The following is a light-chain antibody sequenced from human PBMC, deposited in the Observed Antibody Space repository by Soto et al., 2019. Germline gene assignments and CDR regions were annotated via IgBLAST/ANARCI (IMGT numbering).Light chain of an antibody. J-gene: IGKJ2*01. Sequence: EIVLTQSPATLSLSPGERATLSCRASQSVSSYLAWYQQKPGQAPRLLIYDASNRATGIPARFSGSGSGTDFTLTIRSVDAEVFAVYYCQQPKATFGQGTKLEIK. V-gene: IGKV3-11*01. CDR2: DAS. CDR3: QQPKAT. CDR1: QSVSSY.